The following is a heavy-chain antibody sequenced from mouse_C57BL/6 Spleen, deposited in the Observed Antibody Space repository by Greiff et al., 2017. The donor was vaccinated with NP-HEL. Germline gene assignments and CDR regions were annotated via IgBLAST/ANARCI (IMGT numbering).Heavy chain of an antibody. D-gene: IGHD2-12*01. CDR3: ARFYNYAPFAY. Sequence: QVQLQQSGAELVRPGTSVKVSCKASGYAFTNYLIEWVKQRPGQGLEWIGVINPGSGGTNYNEKFKGKATLTADKSSSTAYMQLSSLTSEDSAVYICARFYNYAPFAYWGHGTLVTVSA. CDR2: INPGSGGT. J-gene: IGHJ3*01. V-gene: IGHV1-54*01. CDR1: GYAFTNYL.